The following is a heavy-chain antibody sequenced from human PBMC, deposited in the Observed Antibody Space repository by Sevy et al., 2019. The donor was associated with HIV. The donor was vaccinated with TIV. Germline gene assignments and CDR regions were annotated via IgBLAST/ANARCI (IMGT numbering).Heavy chain of an antibody. Sequence: GGSLRLSCTASGFTFSSYAMTWVRQSPGKGLEWVAIISYDEAHKNYADSVRGRFSISKDNSKNTLYLQMSSLKTEDTAVYYCAKDYSAGITFVRGAYRARGDYFDYWGQGTQVTVSS. J-gene: IGHJ4*02. CDR3: AKDYSAGITFVRGAYRARGDYFDY. CDR1: GFTFSSYA. CDR2: ISYDEAHK. V-gene: IGHV3-30*18. D-gene: IGHD3-10*01.